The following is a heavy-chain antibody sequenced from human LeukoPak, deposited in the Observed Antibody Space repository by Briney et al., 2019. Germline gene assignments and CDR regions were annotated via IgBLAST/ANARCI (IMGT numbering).Heavy chain of an antibody. V-gene: IGHV3-21*01. D-gene: IGHD3-22*01. CDR1: GFTFSSYE. J-gene: IGHJ3*02. CDR3: ARLSSGDAFDI. Sequence: GGSLRLSCAASGFTFSSYEMNWVRQAPGKGLEWVSSISSSSSYIYYADSVKGRFTISRDNAKNSLYLQMNSLRAEDTAVYYCARLSSGDAFDIWGQGTMVTVSS. CDR2: ISSSSSYI.